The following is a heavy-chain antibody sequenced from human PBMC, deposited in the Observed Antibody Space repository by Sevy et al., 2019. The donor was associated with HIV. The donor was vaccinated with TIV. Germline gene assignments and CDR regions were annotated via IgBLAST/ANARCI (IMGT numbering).Heavy chain of an antibody. Sequence: ASVKVSCKASGYTFTSYYMHWVRQAPGQGLEWMGIINPSGGSTSYPQKFQGRVTMTRDTSTRTVYLNLSSLRSEDSAVYYCAMSRGDIVVVPAAIFYWGQGTLVTVSS. CDR3: AMSRGDIVVVPAAIFY. CDR2: INPSGGST. V-gene: IGHV1-46*03. CDR1: GYTFTSYY. J-gene: IGHJ4*02. D-gene: IGHD2-2*02.